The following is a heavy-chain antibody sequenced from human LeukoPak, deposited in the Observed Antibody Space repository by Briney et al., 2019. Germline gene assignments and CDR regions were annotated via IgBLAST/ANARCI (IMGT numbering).Heavy chain of an antibody. V-gene: IGHV7-4-1*02. Sequence: ASVKVSCKASGYSFTNYAMNWVRQAPGQGLEFMGWIHPSTGNPAYAQGFSGRFVFSLDTSVTTTYLQISDLKAEDTAVYFCARALDSLGGLSLPDYWGQGTLVTVSS. D-gene: IGHD3-16*02. CDR1: GYSFTNYA. CDR3: ARALDSLGGLSLPDY. CDR2: IHPSTGNP. J-gene: IGHJ4*02.